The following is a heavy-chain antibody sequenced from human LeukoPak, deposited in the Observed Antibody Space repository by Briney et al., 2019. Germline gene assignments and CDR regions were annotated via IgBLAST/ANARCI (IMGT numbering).Heavy chain of an antibody. Sequence: GESLKIPCKGSGYTFSSYWIGWVRQMPGKGLEWMGIIYPGDSDTRYSPSLQGQVTISVDTSIGTAYLQWSSLKASDTAIYYCARQNDFRLDYWGQGTLVTVSS. V-gene: IGHV5-51*01. CDR2: IYPGDSDT. CDR1: GYTFSSYW. D-gene: IGHD3-3*01. J-gene: IGHJ4*02. CDR3: ARQNDFRLDY.